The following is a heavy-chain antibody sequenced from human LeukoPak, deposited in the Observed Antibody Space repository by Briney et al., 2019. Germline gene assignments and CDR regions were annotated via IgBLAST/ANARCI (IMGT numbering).Heavy chain of an antibody. D-gene: IGHD6-19*01. J-gene: IGHJ4*02. CDR3: AKVSGGWYGTYYFDY. V-gene: IGHV3-30*02. Sequence: GGSLRLSCAASGFTFSSYGMHWVRQAPGKGLEWVAVIWYDGSNKYYADSVKGRFTISRDNSKNTLYLQMNSLRAEDTAVYYCAKVSGGWYGTYYFDYWGQGTLVTVSS. CDR2: IWYDGSNK. CDR1: GFTFSSYG.